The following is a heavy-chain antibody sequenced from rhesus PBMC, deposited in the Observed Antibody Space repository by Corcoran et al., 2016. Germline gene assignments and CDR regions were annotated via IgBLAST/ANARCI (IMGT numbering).Heavy chain of an antibody. Sequence: QVQLQESGPGLVKPSETLSLTCAVFGGSFSSYWWNWIRQPPGKGLEWIGEINGYSVSTNHPPALQSRVTISMAVSKNQFSLRLTSVTAADTAVYYCTSPVRYRFDVWGPGVLVSVSS. D-gene: IGHD3-9*01. J-gene: IGHJ5-1*01. CDR1: GGSFSSYW. V-gene: IGHV4-80*01. CDR2: INGYSVST. CDR3: TSPVRYRFDV.